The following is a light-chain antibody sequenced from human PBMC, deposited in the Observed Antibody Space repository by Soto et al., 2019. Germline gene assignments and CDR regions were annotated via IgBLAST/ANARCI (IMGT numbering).Light chain of an antibody. Sequence: EIVLTQSPATLCLSPGERATLACRASQSISDTLAWYQQKPGQAPRLLIYGASTRAPGFPARFSGSGSGTDFTLTISSLQSEDFAVYYCQQYNNWPWTFGQGTKVDIK. CDR1: QSISDT. J-gene: IGKJ1*01. CDR2: GAS. V-gene: IGKV3-15*01. CDR3: QQYNNWPWT.